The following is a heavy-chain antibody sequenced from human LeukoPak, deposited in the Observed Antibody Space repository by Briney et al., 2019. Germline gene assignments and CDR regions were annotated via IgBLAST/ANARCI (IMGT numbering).Heavy chain of an antibody. CDR2: ISYDGSYT. CDR3: AKWATGRSLDY. Sequence: GGSLRLSYVVSGSGFTFSNFGMHWVRQAPGKGLEWVAGISYDGSYTYYADSVQGRFTISRDNSKNTLYLQMSSLRAEDTAMFYCAKWATGRSLDYWGQGTLVTVSS. J-gene: IGHJ4*02. V-gene: IGHV3-30*18. CDR1: GSGFTFSNFG. D-gene: IGHD3-3*01.